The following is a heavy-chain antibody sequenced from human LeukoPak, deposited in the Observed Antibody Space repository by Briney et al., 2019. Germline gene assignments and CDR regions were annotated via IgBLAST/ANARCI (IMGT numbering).Heavy chain of an antibody. CDR3: ARANALYCSSTSCLFDY. J-gene: IGHJ4*02. V-gene: IGHV1-2*02. CDR1: GYTFTDYY. D-gene: IGHD2-2*01. CDR2: INPNSGGT. Sequence: ASVKVSCKASGYTFTDYYIHWVRQAPGQGLEWMAWINPNSGGTYHAQNFHDRITLTRDTSISTAYVELSRLRSDDTAIYYCARANALYCSSTSCLFDYWGQGTLVTVSS.